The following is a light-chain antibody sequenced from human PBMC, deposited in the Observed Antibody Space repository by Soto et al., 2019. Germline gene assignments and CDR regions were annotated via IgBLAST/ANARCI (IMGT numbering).Light chain of an antibody. CDR3: QQYNKWPPIT. J-gene: IGKJ4*01. CDR2: GAS. V-gene: IGKV3-15*01. CDR1: QSVSSD. Sequence: EIVMTQSPATLSVSPGERATLSCRASQSVSSDLAWYQQKTGQAPRLLIYGASTRATGVPARFSGSGSGTEFNLTISSLQSEDFAVYYCQQYNKWPPITFGGGTTVEIK.